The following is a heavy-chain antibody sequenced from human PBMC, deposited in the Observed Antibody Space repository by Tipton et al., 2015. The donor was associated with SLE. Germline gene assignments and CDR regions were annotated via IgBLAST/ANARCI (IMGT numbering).Heavy chain of an antibody. D-gene: IGHD3-10*01. J-gene: IGHJ4*02. CDR2: IYPSGGT. V-gene: IGHV4-61*02. Sequence: TLSLTCTVSGASISSGTYFWSWFRQPAGKGLGWIGRIYPSGGTNYNPSLKSRVTISLDTSQNQFSLKLSSVTATDTAMYYCAREHYYGSVTDDYWGQGTLVTVSS. CDR3: AREHYYGSVTDDY. CDR1: GASISSGTYF.